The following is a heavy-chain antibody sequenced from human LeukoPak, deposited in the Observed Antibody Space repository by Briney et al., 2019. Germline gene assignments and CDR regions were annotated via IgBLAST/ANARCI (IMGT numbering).Heavy chain of an antibody. CDR3: AKVGFVYDSSGYYYSDYFDY. J-gene: IGHJ4*02. D-gene: IGHD3-22*01. V-gene: IGHV3-23*01. CDR2: ISGSGGST. Sequence: GRSLRLSCAASGFTFSSYAMSWVRQAPGKGLEWVSAISGSGGSTYYADSVKGRFTISRDDSKNTLYLQMNSLRAEDTAVYYCAKVGFVYDSSGYYYSDYFDYWGQGTLVTVSS. CDR1: GFTFSSYA.